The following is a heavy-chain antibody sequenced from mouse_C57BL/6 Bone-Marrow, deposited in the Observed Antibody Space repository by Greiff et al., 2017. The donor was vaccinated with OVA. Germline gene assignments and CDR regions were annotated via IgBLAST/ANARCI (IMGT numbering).Heavy chain of an antibody. D-gene: IGHD1-1*01. CDR1: GYTFTSYW. Sequence: VQLQQPGAELVKPGASVQLSCKASGYTFTSYWMHWVKQRPGRGLEWIGRIDPNSGGTKYNEKFKSKATLTVDKPSSTAYMQLSSLTSEDSAVYYCARERITTVAYWYFDVWGTGTTVTVSS. CDR3: ARERITTVAYWYFDV. CDR2: IDPNSGGT. J-gene: IGHJ1*03. V-gene: IGHV1-72*01.